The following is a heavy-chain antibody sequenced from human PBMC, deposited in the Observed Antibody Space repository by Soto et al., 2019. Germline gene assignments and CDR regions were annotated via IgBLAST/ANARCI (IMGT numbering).Heavy chain of an antibody. CDR1: GFTFNYYG. Sequence: QTQVVESGGGVVQPGTSLRLSCAASGFTFNYYGMHWVRQAPGKGLEWMAVISYDGTKKHYADSIKGRFAISRDNSRNTGSLQLHSLRPADTAVSYCATMGPGPILEDRFYYYVIDVWGQGTMVTFSS. CDR2: ISYDGTKK. CDR3: ATMGPGPILEDRFYYYVIDV. D-gene: IGHD3-10*02. V-gene: IGHV3-30*03. J-gene: IGHJ6*02.